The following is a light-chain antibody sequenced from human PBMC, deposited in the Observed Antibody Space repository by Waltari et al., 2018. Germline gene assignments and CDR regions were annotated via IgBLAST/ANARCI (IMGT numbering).Light chain of an antibody. J-gene: IGLJ2*01. Sequence: QSVLTQPPSVSGSPGQSVTISCTGSSSNIGAGHDVHWYQQIPGSAPKVLTYRDDNRPSGVPGRFSGSKSGTSASLSVTGLHVEDEAEYFCQSYDRDLNAVLFGGGTKLTVL. CDR3: QSYDRDLNAVL. V-gene: IGLV1-40*01. CDR1: SSNIGAGHD. CDR2: RDD.